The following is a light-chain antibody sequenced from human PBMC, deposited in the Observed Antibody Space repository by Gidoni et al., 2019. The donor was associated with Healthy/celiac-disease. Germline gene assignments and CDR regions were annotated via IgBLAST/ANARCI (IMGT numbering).Light chain of an antibody. CDR1: QSVSSN. CDR2: GAS. J-gene: IGKJ2*01. V-gene: IGKV3-15*01. Sequence: EIVMTQSPATLSVPPGERATLSCRARQSVSSNLAWYQQKPGQAPRLLIYGASTRATGIPARFSGSGSGTEFTLTISSLQSEDFAVYYCQQYNNWPPATFGQGTKLEIK. CDR3: QQYNNWPPAT.